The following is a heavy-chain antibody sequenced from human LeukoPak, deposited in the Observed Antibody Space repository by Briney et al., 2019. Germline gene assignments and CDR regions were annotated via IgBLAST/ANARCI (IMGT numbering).Heavy chain of an antibody. D-gene: IGHD3-16*01. J-gene: IGHJ3*02. Sequence: GGSLRLACAASGFTFSSYGMHWVSQAPGKGLEWVAVISYDGSNKYYADSVKGRFTISRDNSKNTLYLQMNSLRAEDTAVYYCAKVFGDIWGQGTMVTVSS. CDR2: ISYDGSNK. V-gene: IGHV3-30*18. CDR1: GFTFSSYG. CDR3: AKVFGDI.